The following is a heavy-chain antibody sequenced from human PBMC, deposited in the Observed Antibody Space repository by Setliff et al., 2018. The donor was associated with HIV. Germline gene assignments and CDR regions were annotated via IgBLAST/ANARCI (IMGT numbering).Heavy chain of an antibody. CDR2: INHSGDT. J-gene: IGHJ5*02. CDR3: ARFYGDYETDNWFDP. Sequence: PSETLSLTCAVYGGSFSDYHWSWIRQSPGKGLQWIGDINHSGDTNYNTSLKGRVTISVDTSKNQFSLKLNSVTAADTAVYYCARFYGDYETDNWFDPWGHGVLVTVS. CDR1: GGSFSDYH. V-gene: IGHV4-34*01. D-gene: IGHD4-17*01.